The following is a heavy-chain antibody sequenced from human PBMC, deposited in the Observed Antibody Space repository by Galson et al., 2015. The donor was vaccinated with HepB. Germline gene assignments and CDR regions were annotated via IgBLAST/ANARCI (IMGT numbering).Heavy chain of an antibody. Sequence: SLRLSCAVSGFSVTHNYMTWVRQAPGMGPEWVSSIYGDNNAYYGESVKGRFTVSRDESKNVLYLQMNDLRVEGTAVYYCARDYGHYYKSGALPFHYFDLWGQGILVTVSS. J-gene: IGHJ5*02. D-gene: IGHD3-10*01. CDR2: IYGDNNA. CDR3: ARDYGHYYKSGALPFHYFDL. V-gene: IGHV3-53*01. CDR1: GFSVTHNY.